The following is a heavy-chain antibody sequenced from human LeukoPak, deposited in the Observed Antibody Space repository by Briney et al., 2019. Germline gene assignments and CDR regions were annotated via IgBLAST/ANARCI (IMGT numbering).Heavy chain of an antibody. D-gene: IGHD1-26*01. Sequence: ASVKVSCKASGYTFTSYGISWVRQAPGQGLEWMGIINPSGGSTSYAQKFQGRVTMTRDTSTSTVYMELSSLRSEDTAVYYCARGSYALPDYWGQGTLVTVSS. CDR1: GYTFTSYG. CDR2: INPSGGST. V-gene: IGHV1-46*01. CDR3: ARGSYALPDY. J-gene: IGHJ4*02.